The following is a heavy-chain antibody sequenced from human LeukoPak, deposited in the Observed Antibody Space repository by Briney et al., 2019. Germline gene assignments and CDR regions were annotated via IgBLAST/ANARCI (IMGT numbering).Heavy chain of an antibody. CDR3: ARVEKQQLTQAEYFQH. V-gene: IGHV3-53*01. J-gene: IGHJ1*01. Sequence: PGGSLRLSCAASGFTVSSNYMSWVRQAPGKGLEWVSVIYSGGSTYYADSVKGRFTISRDNSKNTLYLQMNSLRAEDTAVYYCARVEKQQLTQAEYFQHWGQGTLVTVSS. CDR1: GFTVSSNY. D-gene: IGHD6-13*01. CDR2: IYSGGST.